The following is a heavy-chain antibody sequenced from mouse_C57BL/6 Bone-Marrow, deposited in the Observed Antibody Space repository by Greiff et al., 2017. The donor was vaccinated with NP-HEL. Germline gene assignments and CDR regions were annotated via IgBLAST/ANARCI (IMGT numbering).Heavy chain of an antibody. CDR1: GYTFTDYE. V-gene: IGHV1-15*01. Sequence: LVESGAELVRPGASVTLSCKASGYTFTDYEMHWVKQTPVHGLEWIGAIDPETGGTAYNQKFKGKATLTADKSSSTAYMELRSLTSEDSAVYYCTRGGTTREYYYAMDYWGQGTSVTVSS. J-gene: IGHJ4*01. D-gene: IGHD2-14*01. CDR2: IDPETGGT. CDR3: TRGGTTREYYYAMDY.